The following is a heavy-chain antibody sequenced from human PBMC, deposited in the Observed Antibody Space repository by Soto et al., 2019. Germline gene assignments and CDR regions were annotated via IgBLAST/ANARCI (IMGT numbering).Heavy chain of an antibody. Sequence: QVQLQESGPGLVKPSQTLSLTCTVSGGSISSGGYYWSWIRQHPGKGLEWIGYIYYSGSTYYNPSLKGXXTXSXXTSKNQFSLKLSSVTAADTAVYYCARACHDYGGKNWGQGTLVTVSS. D-gene: IGHD4-17*01. V-gene: IGHV4-31*03. CDR1: GGSISSGGYY. J-gene: IGHJ4*02. CDR3: ARACHDYGGKN. CDR2: IYYSGST.